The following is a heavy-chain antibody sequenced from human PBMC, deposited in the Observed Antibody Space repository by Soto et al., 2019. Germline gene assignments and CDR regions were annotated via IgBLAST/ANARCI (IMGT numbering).Heavy chain of an antibody. Sequence: GASVKVSCKASGGTFSSYAISWVRQAPGQGLEWMGWINPNSGGTNYAQKFQGWVTMTRDTSISTAYMELSRLRSDDTAVYYCARGIAAAGTGPSDMDVWGQGTTVTVSS. V-gene: IGHV1-2*04. CDR1: GGTFSSYA. CDR3: ARGIAAAGTGPSDMDV. CDR2: INPNSGGT. J-gene: IGHJ6*02. D-gene: IGHD6-13*01.